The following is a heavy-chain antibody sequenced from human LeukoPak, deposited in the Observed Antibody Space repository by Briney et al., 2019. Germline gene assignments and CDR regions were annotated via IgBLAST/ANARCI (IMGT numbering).Heavy chain of an antibody. V-gene: IGHV6-1*01. CDR2: TYYRSKWYN. J-gene: IGHJ5*02. CDR1: GDSVSSNSYA. CDR3: AGGGITGTIWFDP. Sequence: SQTLSHTCAISGDSVSSNSYAWNWIRQSPSRGLEWLGRTYYRSKWYNDYAVSVESRITINPDTTKNQFSLQLNSVTPEDTAVYYCAGGGITGTIWFDPWGQGTLVTVSS. D-gene: IGHD1-7*01.